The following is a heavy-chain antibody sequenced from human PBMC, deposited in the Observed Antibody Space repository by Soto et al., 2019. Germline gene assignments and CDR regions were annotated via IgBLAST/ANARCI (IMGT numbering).Heavy chain of an antibody. V-gene: IGHV4-39*01. J-gene: IGHJ6*02. CDR3: VGNRVWGKGGVRYRRRWASYDYVMDV. Sequence: PSETLSLTCTVSGGSISSSSYYWGWIRQPPGKGLEWIGSIYYSGSTYYNPSLKSRVTISVDTSKNQFSLKLSSVTAADAAVYYCVGNRVWGKGGVRYRRRWASYDYVMDVWGQGTTVTVS. CDR2: IYYSGST. CDR1: GGSISSSSYY. D-gene: IGHD6-13*01.